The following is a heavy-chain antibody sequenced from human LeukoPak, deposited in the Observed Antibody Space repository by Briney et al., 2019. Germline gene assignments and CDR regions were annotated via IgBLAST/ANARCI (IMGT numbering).Heavy chain of an antibody. V-gene: IGHV1-69*13. CDR2: IIPIFGTA. CDR1: GGTFSSYA. D-gene: IGHD3-22*01. Sequence: SVKVSCKASGGTFSSYAISWVRQAPGQGLEWMGGIIPIFGTANYAQKFQGRVTITADESTSTAYMELSSLRSEDTAVYYCARADYYDSSGYVPMWGPWGQGTLVTVSS. J-gene: IGHJ5*02. CDR3: ARADYYDSSGYVPMWGP.